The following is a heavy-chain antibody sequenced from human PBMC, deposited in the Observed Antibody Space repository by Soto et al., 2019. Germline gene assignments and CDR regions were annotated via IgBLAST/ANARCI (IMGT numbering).Heavy chain of an antibody. Sequence: QVQLVQSGAEVKKPGSSVKVSCKASGGTFSSYTISWVRQAPGQGLEWMGRIIPILGIANYAQKFQGRVTIPADKSTSTAYMELSSLRSEDTAVYYCARDGYYDSSGYPSGYWGQGTLVTVSS. CDR3: ARDGYYDSSGYPSGY. J-gene: IGHJ4*02. CDR2: IIPILGIA. CDR1: GGTFSSYT. V-gene: IGHV1-69*08. D-gene: IGHD3-22*01.